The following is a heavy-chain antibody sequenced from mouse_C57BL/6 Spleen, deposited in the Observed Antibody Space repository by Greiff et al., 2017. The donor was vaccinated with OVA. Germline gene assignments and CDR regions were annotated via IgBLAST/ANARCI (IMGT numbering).Heavy chain of an antibody. CDR1: GFTFSDYG. J-gene: IGHJ4*01. CDR3: ARWGGYYAMDY. Sequence: DVMLVESGGGLVKPGGSLKLSCAASGFTFSDYGMHWVRQAPEKGLEWVAYISSGSSTIYYADTVKGRFTISRDNAKNTLFLQMTSLRSEDTAMYYCARWGGYYAMDYWGQGTSVTVSS. V-gene: IGHV5-17*01. CDR2: ISSGSSTI.